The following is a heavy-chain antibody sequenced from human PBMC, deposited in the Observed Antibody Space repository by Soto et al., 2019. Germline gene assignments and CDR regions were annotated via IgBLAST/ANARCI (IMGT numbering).Heavy chain of an antibody. CDR3: ARGRVGSMNWFDP. Sequence: QMQLVQSGAEVKKHGSSVKVSCKASGGTSSTYSISWVRQGPGQGLEWMGEIIPIFGTAYYSQKFQDRVTISADASTTTVQMELSSLRSDDTAVYYCARGRVGSMNWFDPWGQGTLVTVSS. CDR1: GGTSSTYS. V-gene: IGHV1-69*01. D-gene: IGHD1-26*01. J-gene: IGHJ5*02. CDR2: IIPIFGTA.